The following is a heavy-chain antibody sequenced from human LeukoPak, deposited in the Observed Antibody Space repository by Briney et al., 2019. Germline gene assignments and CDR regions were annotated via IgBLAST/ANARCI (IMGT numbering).Heavy chain of an antibody. CDR2: IYSGGRP. V-gene: IGHV3-53*01. Sequence: PGGSLRLSCAASGFTVSTNYMSWVRQAPGKGLEWVSVIYSGGRPYYADSVRGRFTISRDTSKNTLFLQLSSLRAEGTALYYCATDGTYGQGYFDFWGLGTLVTVSS. J-gene: IGHJ4*02. D-gene: IGHD3-10*01. CDR3: ATDGTYGQGYFDF. CDR1: GFTVSTNY.